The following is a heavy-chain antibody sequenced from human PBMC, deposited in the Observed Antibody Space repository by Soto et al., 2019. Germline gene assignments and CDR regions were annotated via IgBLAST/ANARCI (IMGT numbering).Heavy chain of an antibody. D-gene: IGHD5-12*01. V-gene: IGHV1-2*02. Sequence: ASVKVSCKASGYTFTGYYMHWVRQAPGQGLEWMGWINPNSGGTNYAQKFQGRVTMTRDTSISTAYMELSRLRSDDTAVYYCARDGGGSGYDSLFDYWGQGTLVTVSS. CDR2: INPNSGGT. CDR1: GYTFTGYY. J-gene: IGHJ4*02. CDR3: ARDGGGSGYDSLFDY.